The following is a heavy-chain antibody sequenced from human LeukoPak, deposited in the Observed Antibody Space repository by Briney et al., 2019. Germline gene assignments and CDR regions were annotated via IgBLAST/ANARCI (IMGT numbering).Heavy chain of an antibody. CDR3: ASYYDSSGYYYLSGWFDP. J-gene: IGHJ5*02. CDR2: INHSGST. CDR1: GGSISSYY. V-gene: IGHV4-34*01. D-gene: IGHD3-22*01. Sequence: SETLSLTCTVSGGSISSYYWSWIRQPPGKGLEWIGEINHSGSTNYKPSLKSRVTISVDTSKNQFSLKLSPVTAADTAVYYCASYYDSSGYYYLSGWFDPWGQGTLVTVSS.